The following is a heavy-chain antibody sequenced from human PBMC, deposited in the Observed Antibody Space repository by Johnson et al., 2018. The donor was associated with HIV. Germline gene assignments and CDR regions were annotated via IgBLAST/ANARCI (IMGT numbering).Heavy chain of an antibody. CDR2: SGSGGST. V-gene: IGHV3-23*04. Sequence: EVQLVESGGGLIQPGGSLRLSCAASGFTVSSNYMSWVRQAPGKGLEWVSAISGSGGSTYYADSVKGRFTISRDNSKNTLYLQMNSLRAEDTAVYYCAKVLSPRPWGDDAFDIWGQGTMVTVSS. CDR3: AKVLSPRPWGDDAFDI. J-gene: IGHJ3*02. CDR1: GFTVSSNY. D-gene: IGHD7-27*01.